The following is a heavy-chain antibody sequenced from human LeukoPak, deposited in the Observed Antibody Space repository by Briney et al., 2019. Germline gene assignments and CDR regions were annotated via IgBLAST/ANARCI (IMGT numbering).Heavy chain of an antibody. J-gene: IGHJ4*02. V-gene: IGHV3-30-3*01. CDR1: GFTFSSYA. CDR2: ISYDGSNK. Sequence: GGSLRLSCAASGFTFSSYAMHWVRQAPGKGLEWVAVISYDGSNKYYADSVKGRFTISRDNAKNSLYLQMNSLRAEDTALYYCAKDMKDIVVAPGNYWGQGTLVTVSS. D-gene: IGHD2-15*01. CDR3: AKDMKDIVVAPGNY.